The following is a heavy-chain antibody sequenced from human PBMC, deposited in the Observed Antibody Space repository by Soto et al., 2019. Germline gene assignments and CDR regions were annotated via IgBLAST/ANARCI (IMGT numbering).Heavy chain of an antibody. D-gene: IGHD3-3*01. V-gene: IGHV3-23*01. Sequence: EVQMLESGGDLVQPGGSLRLSCADSSFTINMSAMSWVRQAPGMGLEWVSGISGSGGSTYYTDSVKGRFTISRDNSKNTLFLQMDRLSAEDTAVYYCAREKNFWSGTTAFDSWGQGTPVTVSS. CDR2: ISGSGGST. CDR3: AREKNFWSGTTAFDS. J-gene: IGHJ5*01. CDR1: SFTINMSA.